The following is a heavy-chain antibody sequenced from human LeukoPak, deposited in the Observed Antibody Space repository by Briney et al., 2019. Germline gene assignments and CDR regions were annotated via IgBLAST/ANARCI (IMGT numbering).Heavy chain of an antibody. Sequence: ESLRLSCVASAFRFSSYSLSWVRQAPGKGLEWVSYISSSSGYIYYADSVQGRFTISRDNAKNSLYLQMDSLRAEDTAVYYCARDLGWYYFDYWGQGTLVTVYS. CDR2: ISSSSGYI. CDR3: ARDLGWYYFDY. V-gene: IGHV3-21*01. CDR1: AFRFSSYS. D-gene: IGHD1-26*01. J-gene: IGHJ4*02.